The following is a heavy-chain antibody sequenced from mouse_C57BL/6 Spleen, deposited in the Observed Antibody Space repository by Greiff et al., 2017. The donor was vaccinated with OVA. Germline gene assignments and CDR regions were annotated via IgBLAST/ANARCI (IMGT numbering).Heavy chain of an antibody. CDR1: GFTFSSYG. D-gene: IGHD2-4*01. CDR3: ARPDYDYGDAMDD. J-gene: IGHJ4*01. Sequence: EVKLQESGGDLVKPGGSLKLSCAASGFTFSSYGMSWVRQTPDKRLAWVATISSGGSYTYYPDSVKGRFTISRDNAMNTLYLQMSSLKSEDTAMYYCARPDYDYGDAMDDWGQGTSVTVSS. V-gene: IGHV5-6*01. CDR2: ISSGGSYT.